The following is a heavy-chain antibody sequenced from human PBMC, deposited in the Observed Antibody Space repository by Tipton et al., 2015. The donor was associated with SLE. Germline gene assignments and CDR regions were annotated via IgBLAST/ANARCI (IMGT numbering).Heavy chain of an antibody. CDR3: ARGSRDSIYYYYYMDV. V-gene: IGHV4-31*03. CDR2: IYYSGST. CDR1: GASISGGAYY. J-gene: IGHJ6*03. Sequence: TLSLTCNISGASISGGAYYWSWIRQHPGKGLEWIGYIYYSGSTFYNPSLKSRLTLSLDTSEKQFSLKLSSVTAADTAVYYCARGSRDSIYYYYYMDVWGKGTTVTVSS. D-gene: IGHD2-15*01.